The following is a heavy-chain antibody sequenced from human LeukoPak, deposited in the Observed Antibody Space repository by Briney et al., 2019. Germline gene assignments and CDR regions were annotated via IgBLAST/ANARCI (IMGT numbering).Heavy chain of an antibody. CDR2: ISGSGGST. D-gene: IGHD5-18*01. CDR3: AKGDVDTAMVVDWYFDL. CDR1: GFTFNNYA. Sequence: PGGSLRLSCTASGFTFNNYAMTWVRQAPGKGLEWVSAISGSGGSTYYADSVKGRFTISRDNSKNTLYLQMNSLRAEDTAVYYCAKGDVDTAMVVDWYFDLWGRGTLVTVSS. J-gene: IGHJ2*01. V-gene: IGHV3-23*01.